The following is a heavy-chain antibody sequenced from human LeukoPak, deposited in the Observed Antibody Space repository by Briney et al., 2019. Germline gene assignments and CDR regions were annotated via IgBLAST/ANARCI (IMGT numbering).Heavy chain of an antibody. D-gene: IGHD6-6*01. V-gene: IGHV3-21*01. J-gene: IGHJ4*02. CDR3: ARDNEEAALD. CDR2: ISSSSSYI. Sequence: GSLRLSCTASGFTLTNYAMNWVRQAPGKGLEWVSSISSSSSYIYYADSVKGRFTISRDNAKNSLYLQMNSLRAEDTAVYYCARDNEEAALDWGQGTLVTVSS. CDR1: GFTLTNYA.